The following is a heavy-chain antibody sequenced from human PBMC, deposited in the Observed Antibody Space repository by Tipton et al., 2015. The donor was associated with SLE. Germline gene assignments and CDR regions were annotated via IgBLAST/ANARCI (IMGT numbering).Heavy chain of an antibody. CDR2: IYYTGST. D-gene: IGHD3-22*01. J-gene: IGHJ4*02. Sequence: TLSLTCTVSGASFSSETYLWGWIRQPPGKGLEWIGDIYYTGSTYYNPSLQGRLSMSLDTSKNQLSLQLSSVTSADTAVYYCARYFYDSSGVCLFDLWGQGTLVTVSS. CDR1: GASFSSETYL. CDR3: ARYFYDSSGVCLFDL. V-gene: IGHV4-39*07.